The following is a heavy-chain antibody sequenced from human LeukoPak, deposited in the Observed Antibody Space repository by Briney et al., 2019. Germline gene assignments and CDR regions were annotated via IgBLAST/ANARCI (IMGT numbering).Heavy chain of an antibody. CDR1: GGSISSCSYY. D-gene: IGHD1-26*01. V-gene: IGHV4-39*07. CDR3: ARDGGSYYDY. Sequence: SETLSLTCTVSGGSISSCSYYWGWIRQPPGKGLEWIGSIYYSGSTYYNPSLKSRVTISIDTSKNQFSLKLSSVTAADTAVYYCARDGGSYYDYGGQGTLVTVSP. CDR2: IYYSGST. J-gene: IGHJ4*02.